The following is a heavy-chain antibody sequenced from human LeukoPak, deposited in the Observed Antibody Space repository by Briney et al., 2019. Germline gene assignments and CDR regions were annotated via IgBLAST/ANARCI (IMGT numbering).Heavy chain of an antibody. CDR2: ISAYNGNT. J-gene: IGHJ4*02. V-gene: IGHV1-18*01. CDR3: ARGVRRVVGAHYFDY. D-gene: IGHD1-26*01. CDR1: GYTFTSYG. Sequence: WASVKVSYKASGYTFTSYGISWVRQAPGQGLEWMGWISAYNGNTNYAQKLQGRVTMTTDTSTSTAYMELRSLRSDDTAVYYCARGVRRVVGAHYFDYWGQGTLVTVSS.